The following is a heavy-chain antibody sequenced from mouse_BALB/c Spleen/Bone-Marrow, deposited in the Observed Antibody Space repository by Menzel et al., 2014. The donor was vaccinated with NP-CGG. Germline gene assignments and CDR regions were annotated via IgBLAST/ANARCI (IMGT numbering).Heavy chain of an antibody. CDR2: ISRGGSYI. V-gene: IGHV5-9-1*01. CDR3: ARRYGNYGNFDV. J-gene: IGHJ1*01. D-gene: IGHD2-1*01. CDR1: GFTFSTYA. Sequence: DVKLQESGGGLVKPGGSLKLSCAASGFTFSTYAMSWVRQTPEKRLEWVATISRGGSYIYYPDSVKGRFTISRDNAKNTLYLQMSSLGSEDTAIYYCARRYGNYGNFDVWGAGTTVTVS.